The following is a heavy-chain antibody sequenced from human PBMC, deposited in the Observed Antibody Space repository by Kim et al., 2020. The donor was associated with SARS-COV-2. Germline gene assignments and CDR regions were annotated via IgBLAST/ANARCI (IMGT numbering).Heavy chain of an antibody. CDR3: ARLPPGYGGDYFDY. J-gene: IGHJ4*02. D-gene: IGHD5-12*01. Sequence: NPSLKSRVTISVDTSKNQFSLKLSSVTAADTAVYYCARLPPGYGGDYFDYWGQGTLVTVSS. V-gene: IGHV4-34*13.